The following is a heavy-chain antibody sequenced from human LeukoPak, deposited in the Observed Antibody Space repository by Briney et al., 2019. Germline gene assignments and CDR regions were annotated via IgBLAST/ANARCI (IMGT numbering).Heavy chain of an antibody. D-gene: IGHD6-13*01. Sequence: SETLSPTCTVSGGSISSGGYYWSWIRQHPGKGLEWIGYIYYSGSTYYNPSLKSRVTISVDTSTNQFSLKLSSVTAADTAVYYCARSVWFIAAAGNWFDPWGQGTLVTVSS. V-gene: IGHV4-31*03. CDR1: GGSISSGGYY. J-gene: IGHJ5*02. CDR3: ARSVWFIAAAGNWFDP. CDR2: IYYSGST.